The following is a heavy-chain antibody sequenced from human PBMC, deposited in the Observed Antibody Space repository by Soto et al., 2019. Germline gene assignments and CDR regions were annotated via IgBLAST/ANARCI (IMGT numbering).Heavy chain of an antibody. V-gene: IGHV3-48*04. Sequence: GGSLRLSCAASGFTFSSYSMNWVRQAPGKGLEWVSYISSSSSTIYYADSVKGRFTISRDNAKNSLYLQMNSLRAEDTAVYYCARELDSSSYYYCGMDVWGQGTTVTVSS. D-gene: IGHD6-6*01. CDR1: GFTFSSYS. CDR3: ARELDSSSYYYCGMDV. J-gene: IGHJ6*02. CDR2: ISSSSSTI.